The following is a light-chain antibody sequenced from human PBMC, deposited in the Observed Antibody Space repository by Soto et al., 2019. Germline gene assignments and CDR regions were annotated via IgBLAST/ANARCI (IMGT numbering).Light chain of an antibody. V-gene: IGKV1-27*01. Sequence: DIQMTQSPSSLSASVGDRVTITCRASQGISNYLAWYQQKPGKVPKLLIYAASTLQSGVPSRFSGSGSGTDFNLTISSLQPEDVATYSCQKYNSAPRTFGQGTNVEIK. CDR1: QGISNY. CDR2: AAS. J-gene: IGKJ1*01. CDR3: QKYNSAPRT.